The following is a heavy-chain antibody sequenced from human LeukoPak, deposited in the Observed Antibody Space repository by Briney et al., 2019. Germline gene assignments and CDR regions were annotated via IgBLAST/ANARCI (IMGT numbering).Heavy chain of an antibody. D-gene: IGHD2-2*01. Sequence: SETLSLTCTVSGGSISSSNYYWGWIRQPPGKGLEWIGSIYYSGSTYYNPSLKSRVTISVDTSKNQFSLKLSSVTAADTAVYYCARTRIGYCSSTSCYAGNWFDPWGQGTLVTVSS. CDR2: IYYSGST. CDR1: GGSISSSNYY. J-gene: IGHJ5*02. CDR3: ARTRIGYCSSTSCYAGNWFDP. V-gene: IGHV4-39*01.